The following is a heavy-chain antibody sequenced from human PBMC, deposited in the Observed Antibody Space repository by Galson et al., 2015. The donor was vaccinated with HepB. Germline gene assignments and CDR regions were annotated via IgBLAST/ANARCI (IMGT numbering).Heavy chain of an antibody. D-gene: IGHD3-10*01. V-gene: IGHV3-33*01. CDR3: ARDSLHVNYYGSGSYYNFFDY. CDR1: GFTFSSYV. J-gene: IGHJ4*02. Sequence: SLRLSCAASGFTFSSYVMHWVRQAPGKGLEWVAVIWYDGSNKYYADSVKGRFTISRDNSKNTLYLQMNSLRAEDTAVYYCARDSLHVNYYGSGSYYNFFDYWGQGTLVTVSS. CDR2: IWYDGSNK.